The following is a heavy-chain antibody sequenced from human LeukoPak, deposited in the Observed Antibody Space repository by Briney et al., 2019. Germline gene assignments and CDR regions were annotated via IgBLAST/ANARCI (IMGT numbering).Heavy chain of an antibody. D-gene: IGHD3-22*01. V-gene: IGHV4-34*01. CDR2: INHSGST. Sequence: PSETLSLTCAVYGGSFSGYYWSWIRQPPGKGLEWIGEINHSGSTNYNPSLKSRVTISVDTSKNQFSLKLSSVTAADTAVYYCARRPYYYDSSSYWGSYYYYYMDVWGKGTTVTISS. J-gene: IGHJ6*03. CDR1: GGSFSGYY. CDR3: ARRPYYYDSSSYWGSYYYYYMDV.